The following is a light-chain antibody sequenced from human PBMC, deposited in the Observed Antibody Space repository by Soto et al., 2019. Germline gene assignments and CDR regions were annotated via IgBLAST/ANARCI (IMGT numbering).Light chain of an antibody. J-gene: IGLJ2*01. CDR2: SNT. Sequence: QSVLTQPPSVSGAPGQRVTISCTGSNSNIGAGFGVQWYQQFPRTAPRLLIYSNTNRPSGVPDRFSASKSGTSASLAITGLRAEYEADYYCQSFDINVLALIFGVGTKLTVL. CDR1: NSNIGAGFG. V-gene: IGLV1-40*01. CDR3: QSFDINVLALI.